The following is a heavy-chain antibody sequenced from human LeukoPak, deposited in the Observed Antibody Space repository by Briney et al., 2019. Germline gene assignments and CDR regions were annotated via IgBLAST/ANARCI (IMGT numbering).Heavy chain of an antibody. Sequence: PKASVKVSCKASGYTFTSYYMHWVRQAPGQGLEWMGIINPSGGSTNYAQKFQGRVTITADESTSTAYMELSSLRSEDTAVYYCARDFYDVVPAADNWFDPWGQGTLVTVSS. V-gene: IGHV1-46*01. J-gene: IGHJ5*02. CDR3: ARDFYDVVPAADNWFDP. CDR1: GYTFTSYY. CDR2: INPSGGST. D-gene: IGHD2-2*01.